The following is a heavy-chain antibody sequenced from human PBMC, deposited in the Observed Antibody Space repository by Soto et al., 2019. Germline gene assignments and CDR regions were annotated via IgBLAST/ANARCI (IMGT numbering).Heavy chain of an antibody. CDR2: IWHDGSGT. Sequence: QVKLVESGGGVVQPGRSLRLSCAASGFVFNMYGMHWVRQAPGKGLEWVGVIWHDGSGTYYADALKGRFTISRDNSKNTLFRHMDSLTVEDTAVYYCVRDPVALRNRVRVGYVNLWGRGTQVTVSS. CDR1: GFVFNMYG. V-gene: IGHV3-33*01. D-gene: IGHD1-26*01. CDR3: VRDPVALRNRVRVGYVNL. J-gene: IGHJ2*01.